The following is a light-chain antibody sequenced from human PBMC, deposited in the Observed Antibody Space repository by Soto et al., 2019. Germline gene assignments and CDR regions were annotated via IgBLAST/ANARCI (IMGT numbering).Light chain of an antibody. CDR3: TSYTRDTTLV. J-gene: IGLJ1*01. CDR2: EVS. Sequence: QSVLTQPASVSGSPGQSITISCTGTSSDVGTYNYVSWYQHHPGKAPKLIIYEVSNRPSGVSNRFSGSKSGSTASLTISGLQDEDEADYHCTSYTRDTTLVFGNGTKVTVL. CDR1: SSDVGTYNY. V-gene: IGLV2-14*01.